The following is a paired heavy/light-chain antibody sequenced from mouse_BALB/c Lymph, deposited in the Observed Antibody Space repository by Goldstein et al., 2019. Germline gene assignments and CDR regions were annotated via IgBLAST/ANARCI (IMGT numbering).Heavy chain of an antibody. Sequence: EVQLVESGGDLVKPGGSLKLSCAASGFTFSSYGMSWVRQTPDKRLEWVATISSGGSYTYYPDSVKGRFTISRDNAKNTLYLQMSSLKSEDTAMYYCARQYGNDYWGQGTTLTVSS. CDR3: ARQYGNDY. CDR1: GFTFSSYG. D-gene: IGHD2-10*02. CDR2: ISSGGSYT. V-gene: IGHV5-6*01. J-gene: IGHJ2*01.
Light chain of an antibody. CDR3: LQYASYPRT. CDR2: AAS. CDR1: QEISGY. V-gene: IGKV9-124*01. J-gene: IGKJ1*01. Sequence: DIQMTQSPSSLSASLGERVSLTCRASQEISGYLSWLQQKPDGTIKRLIYAASTLDSGVPKRFSGSRSGSDYSLTISSLESEDFADYYCLQYASYPRTFGGGTKLEIK.